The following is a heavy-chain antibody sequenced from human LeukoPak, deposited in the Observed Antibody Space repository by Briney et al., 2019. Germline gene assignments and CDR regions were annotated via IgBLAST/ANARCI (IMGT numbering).Heavy chain of an antibody. CDR2: VTWNSGSI. D-gene: IGHD2-2*01. V-gene: IGHV3-9*01. Sequence: GRSLRLSCAASGFTFDDYAMHWVRHAPGKGLEWVSGVTWNSGSIGYADSVKGRFTISRDNAKNSLYLQMNSLRAEDTALYYCAKGLQLYGMDVWGQGTTVTVS. CDR1: GFTFDDYA. CDR3: AKGLQLYGMDV. J-gene: IGHJ6*02.